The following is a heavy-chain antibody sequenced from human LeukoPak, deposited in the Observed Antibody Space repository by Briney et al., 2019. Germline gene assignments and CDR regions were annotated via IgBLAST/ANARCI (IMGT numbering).Heavy chain of an antibody. Sequence: GGSLRLSCAASGFTFDDYAMHWVRQAPGKGLEWVSGISWNSGSIGYADSVKGRFTISRDNAKNSLYLQMNSLRAEDTALYYCAKGDYGDYALPWSLFDYWGQGTLVTVSS. CDR2: ISWNSGSI. D-gene: IGHD4-17*01. CDR1: GFTFDDYA. J-gene: IGHJ4*02. V-gene: IGHV3-9*01. CDR3: AKGDYGDYALPWSLFDY.